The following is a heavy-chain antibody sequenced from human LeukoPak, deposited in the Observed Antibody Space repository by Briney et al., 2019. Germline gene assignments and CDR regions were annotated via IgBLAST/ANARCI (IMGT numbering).Heavy chain of an antibody. Sequence: GGSLRLSCAASGFTFCSYEMNWVRQAPGKGLEWVSYISSSGSTIYYADSVKGRFTISRDNAKNSLYLQMNSLRAEDTAVYYCARRSSSGSYYRPFDYWGQGTLVTVSS. CDR3: ARRSSSGSYYRPFDY. J-gene: IGHJ4*02. CDR1: GFTFCSYE. D-gene: IGHD1-26*01. CDR2: ISSSGSTI. V-gene: IGHV3-48*03.